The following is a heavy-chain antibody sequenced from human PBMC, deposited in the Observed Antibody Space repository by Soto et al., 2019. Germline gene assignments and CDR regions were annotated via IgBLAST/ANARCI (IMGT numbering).Heavy chain of an antibody. CDR2: IIPIFGTA. CDR1: GGTFSSYA. D-gene: IGHD2-2*01. CDR3: ARDIVVVPAAMVYYYYGMDV. Sequence: QVQLVQSGAEVKKPGSSVKVSCKASGGTFSSYAISWVRQAPGQGLEWMGGIIPIFGTANYAQKFQGRVTITAEKSTSTAYMELSSLRSEDTAVYYCARDIVVVPAAMVYYYYGMDVWGQGTTVTVSS. J-gene: IGHJ6*02. V-gene: IGHV1-69*06.